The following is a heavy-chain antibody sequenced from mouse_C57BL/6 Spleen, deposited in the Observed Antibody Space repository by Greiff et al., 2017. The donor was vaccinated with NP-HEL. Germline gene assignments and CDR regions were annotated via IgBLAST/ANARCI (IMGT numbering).Heavy chain of an antibody. CDR2: ISYDGSN. CDR3: AREGDYYAMDY. Sequence: VQLQESGPGLVEPSQSLSLTCSVTGYSITRGYYWNWIRQFPGNKLEWMGYISYDGSNNYNPTLKNRIPITRDTSKNQFFLKLNSVTTEDTATYYCAREGDYYAMDYWGQGTSVTVSS. J-gene: IGHJ4*01. CDR1: GYSITRGYY. V-gene: IGHV3-6*01.